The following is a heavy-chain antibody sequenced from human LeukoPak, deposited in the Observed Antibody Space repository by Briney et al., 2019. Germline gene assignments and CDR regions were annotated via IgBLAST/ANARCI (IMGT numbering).Heavy chain of an antibody. J-gene: IGHJ3*02. Sequence: ASVKVSCKASGYTFTSYDIGWVRQATGQGLERMGWMNPNSGNTGYAQKFQGRVTMTRDTSISTAYMELSSLRFEDTAMYYCVRNKDGFNIWGQGTMVTVSS. CDR3: VRNKDGFNI. CDR2: MNPNSGNT. V-gene: IGHV1-8*01. CDR1: GYTFTSYD.